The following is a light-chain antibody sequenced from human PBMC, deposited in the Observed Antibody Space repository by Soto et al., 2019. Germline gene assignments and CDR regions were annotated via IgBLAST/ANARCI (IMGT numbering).Light chain of an antibody. Sequence: DIQMTQSPSSLSASVGDRVTITCRASQSMSTYLNWFQQKPGKAPKVLIYGASSLQSGVPSRFSGSGSGSDFTLTISSLQPEDVATYYCQQRYNTPLTFGGGTKVGIK. J-gene: IGKJ4*01. CDR1: QSMSTY. CDR2: GAS. CDR3: QQRYNTPLT. V-gene: IGKV1-39*01.